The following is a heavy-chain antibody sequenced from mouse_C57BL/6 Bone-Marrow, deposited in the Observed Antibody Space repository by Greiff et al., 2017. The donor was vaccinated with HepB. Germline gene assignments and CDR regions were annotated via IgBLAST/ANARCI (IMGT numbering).Heavy chain of an antibody. J-gene: IGHJ1*03. CDR3: ARGRDYYGSSLYWYFDV. Sequence: QVHVKQSGAELVKPGASVKLSCKASGYTFTSYWMHWVKQRPGQGLEWIGMIHPNSGSTNYNEKFKSKATLTVDKSSSTAYMQLSSLTSEDSAVYYCARGRDYYGSSLYWYFDVWGTGTTVTVSS. V-gene: IGHV1-64*01. CDR2: IHPNSGST. CDR1: GYTFTSYW. D-gene: IGHD1-1*01.